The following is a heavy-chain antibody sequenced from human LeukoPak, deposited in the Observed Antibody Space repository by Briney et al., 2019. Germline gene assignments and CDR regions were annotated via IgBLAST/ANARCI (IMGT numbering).Heavy chain of an antibody. D-gene: IGHD4-17*01. Sequence: PGGSLRLSCAASGFTFSSYGMHWVRQAPGKGLEWEAVISYDGSNKYYADSVKGRFTISRDNSKNTLYLQMNSLRAEDTAVYYCAKGRAYGDYLQGGDYWGQGTLVTVSS. V-gene: IGHV3-30*18. CDR1: GFTFSSYG. J-gene: IGHJ4*02. CDR2: ISYDGSNK. CDR3: AKGRAYGDYLQGGDY.